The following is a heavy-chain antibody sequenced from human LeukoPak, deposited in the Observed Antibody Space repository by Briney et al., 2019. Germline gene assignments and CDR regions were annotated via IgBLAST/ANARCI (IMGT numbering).Heavy chain of an antibody. Sequence: GGSLRLSCAAAGFTFSRYWMSWVRQATGKGLECVAKIKEDGSEAHYVDSVKGRFTISRDNAKESLYLQMNSLRAEDTAVYYCAREGDCSSTSCSRSYDAFDIWGQGTMVTVSS. CDR2: IKEDGSEA. J-gene: IGHJ3*02. D-gene: IGHD2-2*01. V-gene: IGHV3-7*01. CDR3: AREGDCSSTSCSRSYDAFDI. CDR1: GFTFSRYW.